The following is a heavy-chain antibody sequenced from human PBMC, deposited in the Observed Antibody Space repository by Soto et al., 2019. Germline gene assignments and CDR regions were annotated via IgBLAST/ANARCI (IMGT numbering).Heavy chain of an antibody. CDR3: ARESEDLTSNFDY. Sequence: ASGKVSCKASGYTFTSDAMHWVRQAPGQRFEWMGWINAGNGNTKYSQKFQGRVTITRDTSASTAYMEMNSLRAEDTAVYYCARESEDLTSNFDYWGQGTLVTVSS. CDR1: GYTFTSDA. V-gene: IGHV1-3*01. CDR2: INAGNGNT. J-gene: IGHJ4*02.